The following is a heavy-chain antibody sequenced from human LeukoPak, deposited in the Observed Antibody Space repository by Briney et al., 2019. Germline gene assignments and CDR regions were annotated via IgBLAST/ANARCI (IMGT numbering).Heavy chain of an antibody. D-gene: IGHD3-22*01. CDR3: ATHFYYDSSGYYNGDFDY. V-gene: IGHV1-69*05. J-gene: IGHJ4*02. CDR1: RGTFSSYA. Sequence: SSVKVSCKASRGTFSSYAISWVRQAPGQGLEWMGGIIPIVGTANYAQKFQGRVTITTDESTSTAYMELSSLRSEDTAVYYCATHFYYDSSGYYNGDFDYWGQGTLVTVSS. CDR2: IIPIVGTA.